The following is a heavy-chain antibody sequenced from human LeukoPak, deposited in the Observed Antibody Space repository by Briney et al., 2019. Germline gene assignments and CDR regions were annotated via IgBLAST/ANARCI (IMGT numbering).Heavy chain of an antibody. CDR3: AAQHTAMVKGYAFDI. Sequence: GGSLRLSCAASGFTFSSYAMSWLRQAPGKGLEWVSAISGIGGSTYYADSVKGRYTISRDNSKNTLYLQMNSLRAEDTAVYYCAAQHTAMVKGYAFDIWGQGTMVTVSS. D-gene: IGHD5-18*01. CDR2: ISGIGGST. J-gene: IGHJ3*02. V-gene: IGHV3-23*01. CDR1: GFTFSSYA.